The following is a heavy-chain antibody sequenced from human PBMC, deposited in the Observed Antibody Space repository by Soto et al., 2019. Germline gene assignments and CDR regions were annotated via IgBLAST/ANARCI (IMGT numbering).Heavy chain of an antibody. V-gene: IGHV3-30*18. CDR1: GFTFSSYG. CDR2: ISYDGSNK. Sequence: GGSLRLSCAASGFTFSSYGMHWVRQAPGKGLEWVAVISYDGSNKYYADSVKGRFTISRDNSKNTLYLQMNSLRAEDTAVYYCAKDLGITIFGVAIYYYYGMDVWGQGTTVTVSS. CDR3: AKDLGITIFGVAIYYYYGMDV. J-gene: IGHJ6*02. D-gene: IGHD3-3*01.